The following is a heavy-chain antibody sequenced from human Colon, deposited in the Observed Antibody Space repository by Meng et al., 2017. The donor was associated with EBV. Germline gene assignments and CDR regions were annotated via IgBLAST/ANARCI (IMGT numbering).Heavy chain of an antibody. CDR1: GGSISSNGYY. D-gene: IGHD3-10*01. J-gene: IGHJ4*02. CDR3: ARRRGGSGRDC. Sequence: QVQRQESGPGLVKPSETLSLTCTGSGGSISSNGYYWDWVRQPPGKGLEWIGAIYHSGSTSYNPSLQSRVTMFVDTSKNQFSLMLTSVTATDTAVYYCARRRGGSGRDCWGQGTLVTVSS. CDR2: IYHSGST. V-gene: IGHV4-39*01.